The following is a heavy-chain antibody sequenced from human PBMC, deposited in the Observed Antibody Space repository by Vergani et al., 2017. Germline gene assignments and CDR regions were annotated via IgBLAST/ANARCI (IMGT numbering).Heavy chain of an antibody. CDR2: ISSSGSTI. D-gene: IGHD2-2*02. J-gene: IGHJ2*01. CDR3: ARQGYCSSTSCYRVHWYFDL. V-gene: IGHV3-48*03. CDR1: GFTFSSYE. Sequence: EVQLVESGGGLVQPGGSLRLSCAASGFTFSSYEMNWVRQAPGKGLEWVSYISSSGSTIYYADSVKGRFTISRDNAKNSLYLQMNSLRAEDTAVYYCARQGYCSSTSCYRVHWYFDLWGRGTLVTVSS.